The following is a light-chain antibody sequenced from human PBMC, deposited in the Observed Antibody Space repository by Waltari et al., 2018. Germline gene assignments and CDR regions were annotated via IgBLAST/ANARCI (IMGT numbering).Light chain of an antibody. Sequence: QSGLTQSPSVSGTPGQRVTISCSGSTSNIGSNHVNWYQQFPGTAPKLLIYRNSERPSGVPDRFSGSKSGNTASLTISGLQAEDEADYYCCSYAGRGTYVFGSGTKVTVL. CDR2: RNS. CDR3: CSYAGRGTYV. CDR1: TSNIGSNH. V-gene: IGLV1-44*01. J-gene: IGLJ1*01.